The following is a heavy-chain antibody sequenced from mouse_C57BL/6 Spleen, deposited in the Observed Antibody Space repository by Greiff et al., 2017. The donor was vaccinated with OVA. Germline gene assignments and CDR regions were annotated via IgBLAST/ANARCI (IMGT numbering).Heavy chain of an antibody. CDR1: GYTFTSYW. J-gene: IGHJ4*01. CDR2: IDPSDSYS. Sequence: QVQLQQPGAELVRPGTSVKLSCKASGYTFTSYWMHWVKQRPGQGLEWIGVIDPSDSYSNYNQKFKGQATLTVDTSSSTAYMQLSSLTSEDSAVYYCARGGLYPDYYAMDYWGKGTSVTVSS. CDR3: ARGGLYPDYYAMDY. V-gene: IGHV1-59*01. D-gene: IGHD2-12*01.